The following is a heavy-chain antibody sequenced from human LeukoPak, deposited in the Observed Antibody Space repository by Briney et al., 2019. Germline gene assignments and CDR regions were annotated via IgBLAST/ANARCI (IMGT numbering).Heavy chain of an antibody. CDR3: AREGTQYYYDSSGYYD. D-gene: IGHD3-22*01. V-gene: IGHV1-2*02. CDR1: GYTFTGYY. Sequence: ASEKVSCKASGYTFTGYYMHWVRQAPGQGLEWMGWINPNSGGTNYAQKFQGRVTMTRDTSISTAYMELSRLRSDDTAVYYCAREGTQYYYDSSGYYDWGQGTLVTVSS. CDR2: INPNSGGT. J-gene: IGHJ4*02.